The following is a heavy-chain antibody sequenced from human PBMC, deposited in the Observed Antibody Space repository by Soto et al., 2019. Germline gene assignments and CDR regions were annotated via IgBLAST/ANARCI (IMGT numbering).Heavy chain of an antibody. CDR2: ISGDGVSK. CDR3: AKKDRLYGVAVAFDS. CDR1: GISFSDNA. J-gene: IGHJ4*02. V-gene: IGHV3-23*01. Sequence: VKLLESGGGSVKPGGSLRLSCAASGISFSDNAMSWVRQAPGKGLEWISAISGDGVSKLYADSVRGRFTISRDNAANTLYLQMSSLRTEDTALYYCAKKDRLYGVAVAFDSWGQGTLVTVSS. D-gene: IGHD6-19*01.